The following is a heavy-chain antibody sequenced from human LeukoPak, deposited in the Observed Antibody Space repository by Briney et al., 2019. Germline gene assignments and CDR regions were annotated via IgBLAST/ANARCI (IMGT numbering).Heavy chain of an antibody. D-gene: IGHD5-18*01. CDR3: AKDPGYSYGQDAFDI. V-gene: IGHV3-30*18. CDR1: GFTFSSYG. Sequence: PGRSLRLSCAASGFTFSSYGMHWVRQAPGKGLEWVAVISYDGSNKYYADSVKGRFTISRDNSKNTLYLQMNSLRAEDTAVYYCAKDPGYSYGQDAFDIWGQGQWSPSLQ. CDR2: ISYDGSNK. J-gene: IGHJ3*02.